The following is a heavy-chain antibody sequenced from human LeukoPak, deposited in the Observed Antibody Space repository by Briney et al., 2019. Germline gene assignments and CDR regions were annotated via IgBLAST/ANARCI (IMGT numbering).Heavy chain of an antibody. CDR1: GFTFSDYY. J-gene: IGHJ4*02. CDR2: ISSTDSTI. V-gene: IGHV3-11*01. Sequence: GGSLRLSCAASGFTFSDYYMSWVRRAPGKGLEWVSYISSTDSTIYYADSVKGRFTISRDNAKNSLYLQMNSLRAEDTAVYYCASQIEPYYFDYWGQGTLVTVSS. CDR3: ASQIEPYYFDY. D-gene: IGHD1-14*01.